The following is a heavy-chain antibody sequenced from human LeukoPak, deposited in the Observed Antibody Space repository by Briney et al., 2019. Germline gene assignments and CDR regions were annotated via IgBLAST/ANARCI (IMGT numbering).Heavy chain of an antibody. V-gene: IGHV1-2*02. CDR2: INPNSGGT. D-gene: IGHD3-3*01. J-gene: IGHJ4*02. CDR1: GYTFTGYY. Sequence: ASVKVSCKASGYTFTGYYMHWVRQAPGQGLEWMGWINPNSGGTNYAQKFQGRVTMTRDTSISTAYMELSRLRSDDTAVYYCARAPMDYDFWRDWGQGTLVTVSS. CDR3: ARAPMDYDFWRD.